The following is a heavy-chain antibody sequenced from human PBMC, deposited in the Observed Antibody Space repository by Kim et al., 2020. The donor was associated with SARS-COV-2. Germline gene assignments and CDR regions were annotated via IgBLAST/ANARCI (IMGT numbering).Heavy chain of an antibody. CDR2: ISYDGSNK. Sequence: GWSLRLSCAASGFTFSSYAMHWVRQAPGKGLEWVAVISYDGSNKYYADSVKGRFTISRDNSKNTLYLQMNSLRAEDTAVYYCARDAVGVGATGRNYWGQGTLVTVSS. V-gene: IGHV3-30*04. D-gene: IGHD1-26*01. CDR1: GFTFSSYA. CDR3: ARDAVGVGATGRNY. J-gene: IGHJ4*02.